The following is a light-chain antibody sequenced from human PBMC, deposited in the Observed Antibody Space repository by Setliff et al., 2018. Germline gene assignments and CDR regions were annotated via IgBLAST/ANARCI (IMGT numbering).Light chain of an antibody. CDR2: DVS. J-gene: IGLJ1*01. CDR1: SSDVGGYNY. Sequence: QSVLTQPASVSGSPGQSITISCTGTSSDVGGYNYVSWYQQHPGKAPKLMIYDVSKRPSGVSNRFSGSKSGNTASLTISGLQVEDEADYYCSSYTSSSTPYVFGTGTKVTVL. CDR3: SSYTSSSTPYV. V-gene: IGLV2-14*01.